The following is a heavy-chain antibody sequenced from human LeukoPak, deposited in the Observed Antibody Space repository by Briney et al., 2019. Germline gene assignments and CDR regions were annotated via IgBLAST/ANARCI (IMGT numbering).Heavy chain of an antibody. V-gene: IGHV4-39*07. Sequence: RPSETLSLTCTVSGGSISSSSYYWGWIRQPPGKGLEWIGSISYSGSTFYNPSLKSRVTISVDTSKNHFSLKLTSVTAADTAVYYCAICRIQLWLRWFDPWGQGTLVTVSS. CDR3: AICRIQLWLRWFDP. CDR1: GGSISSSSYY. D-gene: IGHD5-18*01. J-gene: IGHJ5*02. CDR2: ISYSGST.